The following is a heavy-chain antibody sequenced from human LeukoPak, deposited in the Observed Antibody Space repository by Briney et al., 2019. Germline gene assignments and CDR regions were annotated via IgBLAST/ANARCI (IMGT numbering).Heavy chain of an antibody. CDR3: ARGLIGRYSGNREATFDP. J-gene: IGHJ5*02. D-gene: IGHD5-12*01. CDR2: INSDGSST. CDR1: GFTYSSYW. V-gene: IGHV3-74*01. Sequence: GGSLRLSCAGSGFTYSSYWMHWVRQARAKGLVWVSRINSDGSSTSYADSVKGRFTISRDNAKNTLYLQRISLRAEDTAGYYCARGLIGRYSGNREATFDPWGQGTLVTVSS.